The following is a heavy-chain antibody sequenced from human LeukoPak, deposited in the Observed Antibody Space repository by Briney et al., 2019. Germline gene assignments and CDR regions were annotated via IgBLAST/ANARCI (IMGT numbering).Heavy chain of an antibody. CDR2: ISDDGNRK. CDR1: GFTFSSYG. V-gene: IGHV3-30*18. CDR3: VKDLSGYWTFDY. Sequence: RSGGSLRLSCAASGFTFSSYGMHGVRQAPGKGLEWVAVISDDGNRKYYADSVQGRFTISRDNSKNTLYLQMNSLRAEDTAVYFCVKDLSGYWTFDYWGQGTLVTVSS. D-gene: IGHD1-1*01. J-gene: IGHJ4*02.